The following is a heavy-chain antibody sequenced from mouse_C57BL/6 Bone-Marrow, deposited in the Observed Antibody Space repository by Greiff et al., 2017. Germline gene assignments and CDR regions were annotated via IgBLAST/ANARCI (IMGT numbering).Heavy chain of an antibody. CDR1: GYTFTDYE. J-gene: IGHJ1*03. CDR3: TSPDWYFDV. CDR2: IDPETGGT. V-gene: IGHV1-15*01. Sequence: QVQLQQSGAELVRPGASVTLSCKASGYTFTDYEMHWVKQTPVHGLEWIGAIDPETGGTAYNQKFKGKAILTADKYSSTAYMELRSLTSEDSAVYYCTSPDWYFDVWGTGTTVTVSS.